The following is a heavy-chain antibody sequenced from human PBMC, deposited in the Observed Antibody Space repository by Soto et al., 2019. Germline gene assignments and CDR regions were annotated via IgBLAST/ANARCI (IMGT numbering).Heavy chain of an antibody. D-gene: IGHD3-10*01. J-gene: IGHJ5*02. V-gene: IGHV1-69*13. CDR2: IIPIFGTA. CDR1: GGTFSSYA. Sequence: GASVKVSCKASGGTFSSYAISWVRQAPGQGLEWMGGIIPIFGTANYAQKFQGRVTITADESTSIAYMELSSLRSEDTAVYYCARGPRELLTGFDPWGQGTLVTVSS. CDR3: ARGPRELLTGFDP.